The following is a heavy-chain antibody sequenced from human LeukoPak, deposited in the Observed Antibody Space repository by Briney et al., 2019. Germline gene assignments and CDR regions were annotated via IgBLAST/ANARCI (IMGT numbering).Heavy chain of an antibody. V-gene: IGHV3-7*01. D-gene: IGHD1-26*01. CDR3: ARDPVEWELLLDY. CDR2: IKQDGSEK. J-gene: IGHJ4*02. CDR1: GFTLSNSW. Sequence: GGSLRLSCVVSGFTLSNSWMSWVRQAPGKGLEWVANIKQDGSEKYYADSVKGRFSISRDNARNSVYLQMASLRVEDTAVYYCARDPVEWELLLDYWGQGTLVTVSS.